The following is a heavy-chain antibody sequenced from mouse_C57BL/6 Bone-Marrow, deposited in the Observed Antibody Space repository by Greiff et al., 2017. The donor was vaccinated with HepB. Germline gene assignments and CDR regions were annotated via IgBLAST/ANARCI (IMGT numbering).Heavy chain of an antibody. CDR3: ARGGRWLLQGPYAMDY. J-gene: IGHJ4*01. CDR2: IDPSDSYT. Sequence: QVQLQQPGAELVMPGASVKLSCKASGYTFTSYWMHWVKQRPGQGLEWIGEIDPSDSYTNYNQKFKGKSTLTVDKSSSTAYMQLSSLTSEDSAVYYCARGGRWLLQGPYAMDYWGQGTSVTVSS. V-gene: IGHV1-69*01. CDR1: GYTFTSYW. D-gene: IGHD2-3*01.